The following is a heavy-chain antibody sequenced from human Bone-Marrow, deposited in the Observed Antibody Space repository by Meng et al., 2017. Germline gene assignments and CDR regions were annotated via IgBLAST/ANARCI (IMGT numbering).Heavy chain of an antibody. D-gene: IGHD2-15*01. CDR2: INHSGST. CDR3: ARGGYCSGGSCN. J-gene: IGHJ4*02. V-gene: IGHV4-34*01. CDR1: GGSFSGYY. Sequence: QVQLQQWGAGLLKPSETLSLTCAVYGGSFSGYYWNWIRQPPGKGLEWIGEINHSGSTNYNPSLKSRVTISVDTSKNQFSLKLSSVTAADTAVYYCARGGYCSGGSCNWGQGTLVTVSS.